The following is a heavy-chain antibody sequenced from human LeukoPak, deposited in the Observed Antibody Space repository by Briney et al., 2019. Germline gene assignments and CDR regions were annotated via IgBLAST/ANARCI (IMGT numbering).Heavy chain of an antibody. CDR1: GFTFSSYA. D-gene: IGHD2-2*01. V-gene: IGHV3-23*01. J-gene: IGHJ4*02. Sequence: GGSLRLSCAASGFTFSSYAMSWVRQAPGKGLEWVSAISGSGGSTYYADSVKGRFTISRDNSKNMMYLQMNSLRAEDTAVYYCARAQGGYCSSASCYPLEYWGQGTLVTVSS. CDR3: ARAQGGYCSSASCYPLEY. CDR2: ISGSGGST.